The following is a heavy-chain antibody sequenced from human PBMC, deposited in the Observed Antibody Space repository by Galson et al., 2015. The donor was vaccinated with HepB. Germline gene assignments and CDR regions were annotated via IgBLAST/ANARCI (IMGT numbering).Heavy chain of an antibody. CDR2: TYPGDSDT. CDR1: GYIFTNYW. V-gene: IGHV5-51*01. D-gene: IGHD7-27*01. Sequence: QSGAEVKEPGESLKISCTASGYIFTNYWIGWVRHMPGKGLEWMGRTYPGDSDTTYSPSFQGQVTISADKSIGTAYLQWNSLKASDTAIYYCARRGWGSSFLYFDLWGHGTLVTVSS. J-gene: IGHJ2*01. CDR3: ARRGWGSSFLYFDL.